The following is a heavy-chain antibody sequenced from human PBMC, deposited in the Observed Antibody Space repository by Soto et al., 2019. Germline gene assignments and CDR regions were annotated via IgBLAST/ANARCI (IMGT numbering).Heavy chain of an antibody. CDR2: INPSGGST. D-gene: IGHD6-19*01. V-gene: IGHV1-46*03. J-gene: IGHJ4*02. CDR1: GYTFTSYY. CDR3: ARGALCNSGWYGPTGMDY. Sequence: ASVKVSCKASGYTFTSYYMHWVRQAPGQGLEWMGIINPSGGSTSYAQKFQGRVTMTRDTSTSTVYMELSSLRSEDTATYYCARGALCNSGWYGPTGMDYWGQGTLVTVSS.